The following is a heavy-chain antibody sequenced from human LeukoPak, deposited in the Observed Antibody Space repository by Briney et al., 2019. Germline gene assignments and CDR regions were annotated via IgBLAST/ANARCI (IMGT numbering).Heavy chain of an antibody. CDR2: IWYDGSSK. J-gene: IGHJ4*02. CDR1: GFTFSSYA. D-gene: IGHD6-13*01. V-gene: IGHV3-33*01. CDR3: ARDPPTRQYTNSFSLDY. Sequence: GRSLRLSCAASGFTFSSYAMHWVRQAPGKGLQWVAVIWYDGSSKYYADSVKGRFTISRDNSKNTLYLQLNSLRADGTAVYYCARDPPTRQYTNSFSLDYWGQGTLVTVSS.